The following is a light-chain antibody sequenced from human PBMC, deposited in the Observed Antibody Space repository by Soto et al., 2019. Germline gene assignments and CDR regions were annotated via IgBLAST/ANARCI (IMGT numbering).Light chain of an antibody. CDR3: QQYGGSPIT. CDR1: HSVTTR. CDR2: GAS. Sequence: IVLTQSPGALSLSPGERVTLSCRASHSVTTRLAWYQHKPGQAPRLLMSGASSRASGVPVSFSGSGSGTDFTLTISRLEPEDFALYYCQQYGGSPITFGLGTKVDIK. V-gene: IGKV3-20*01. J-gene: IGKJ1*01.